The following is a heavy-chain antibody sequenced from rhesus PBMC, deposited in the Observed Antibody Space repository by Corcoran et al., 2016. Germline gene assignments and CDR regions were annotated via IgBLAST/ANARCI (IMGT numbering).Heavy chain of an antibody. CDR3: ARDWDAFDF. Sequence: QVQLQELGPGGVKPSETLFLTCAVSGGSISDSYRWSWIRQPPGKGLESIGYNNGSSTSTNYNPPLKSRVTISKDTSKNQFSLKLSSVAAADTAVYYCARDWDAFDFWGQGLRVTVSS. CDR2: NNGSSTST. J-gene: IGHJ3*01. CDR1: GGSISDSYR. V-gene: IGHV4S10*01.